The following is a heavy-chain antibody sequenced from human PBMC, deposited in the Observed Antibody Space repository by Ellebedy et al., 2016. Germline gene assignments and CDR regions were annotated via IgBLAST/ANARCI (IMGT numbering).Heavy chain of an antibody. CDR3: SRFTYGETTFICYFDY. CDR1: GFNFGDYA. V-gene: IGHV3-49*03. D-gene: IGHD4-17*01. CDR2: IRSKDYGGTP. Sequence: GESLKISXLVSGFNFGDYAMNWFRQAPGKGLEWVGFIRSKDYGGTPQYAASVKGRFTISRDDSKSIAYLQMSSLKTEDTAVYYCSRFTYGETTFICYFDYWGQGTLVTVSS. J-gene: IGHJ4*02.